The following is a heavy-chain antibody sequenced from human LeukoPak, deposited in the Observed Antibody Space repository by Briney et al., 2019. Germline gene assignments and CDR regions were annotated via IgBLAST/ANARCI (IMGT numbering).Heavy chain of an antibody. J-gene: IGHJ4*02. CDR2: ISYDGSNK. Sequence: GGSLRLSCAASGFTFSSYAMHWVRQAPGKGLEWVAVISYDGSNKYYADSVKGRFTISRDNSKNTLSLQMNSLRTEDAAVYYCATDGGRVIRANFDYWGQGTLVTVSS. CDR1: GFTFSSYA. CDR3: ATDGGRVIRANFDY. V-gene: IGHV3-30-3*01. D-gene: IGHD2-21*01.